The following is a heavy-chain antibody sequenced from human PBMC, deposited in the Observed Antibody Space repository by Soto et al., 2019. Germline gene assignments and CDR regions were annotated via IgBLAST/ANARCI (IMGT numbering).Heavy chain of an antibody. V-gene: IGHV3-48*02. CDR3: ARWPYYDFWSGYAGYYGMDV. CDR1: GFTLSSYS. J-gene: IGHJ6*02. Sequence: GGSLRLSCAASGFTLSSYSMNWARQAPGKGLEWVSYISSSSSTIYYADSVKGRFTISRDNAKNSLYLQMNSLRDEDTAVYYCARWPYYDFWSGYAGYYGMDVWGQGTTVTVSS. CDR2: ISSSSSTI. D-gene: IGHD3-3*01.